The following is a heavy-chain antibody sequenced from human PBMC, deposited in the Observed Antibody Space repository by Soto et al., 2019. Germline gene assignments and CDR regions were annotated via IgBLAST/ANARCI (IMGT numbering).Heavy chain of an antibody. CDR2: IYYSGNT. CDR1: GGSMTNYY. CDR3: ARVGYSSSWFWFFDL. Sequence: SETPSLTCIVSGGSMTNYYWSWIRQPPGKGLEWIGYIYYSGNTKYNPSLKSRVTISKDTSKNQFSLKLSSVTAADTAVYYCARVGYSSSWFWFFDLWGRGTLVTVSS. J-gene: IGHJ2*01. V-gene: IGHV4-59*01. D-gene: IGHD6-13*01.